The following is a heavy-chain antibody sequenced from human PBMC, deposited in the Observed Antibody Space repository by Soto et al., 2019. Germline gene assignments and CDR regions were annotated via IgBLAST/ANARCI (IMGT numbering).Heavy chain of an antibody. Sequence: EVQLVESGGGLVKPGGSLRLSCAASGFTFSSYSMNWVRQAPGKGLEWVSSISSSSSYIYYADSVKGRITISRDNAKNSLYLQMNSLRAEDKAVYYCARSTLLGARIDYWGQGTLVTVSS. J-gene: IGHJ4*02. CDR1: GFTFSSYS. CDR2: ISSSSSYI. V-gene: IGHV3-21*01. CDR3: ARSTLLGARIDY. D-gene: IGHD1-26*01.